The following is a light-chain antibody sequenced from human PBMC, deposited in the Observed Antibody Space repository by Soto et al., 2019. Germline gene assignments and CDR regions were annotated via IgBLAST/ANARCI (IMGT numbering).Light chain of an antibody. CDR1: SSDVGGYNY. CDR2: EVS. CDR3: SSYAGSNNYV. V-gene: IGLV2-8*01. J-gene: IGLJ1*01. Sequence: QSALTQPPSASGSPGQLVTISCTGTSSDVGGYNYVSWYQQHPGKAPKFMIYEVSERPSGVPDRFSGSKSGNTASLTVSGLQADDEADYYCSSYAGSNNYVFGTGTKVTVL.